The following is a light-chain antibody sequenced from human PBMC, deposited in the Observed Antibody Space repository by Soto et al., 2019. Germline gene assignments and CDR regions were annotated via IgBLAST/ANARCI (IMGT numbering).Light chain of an antibody. CDR3: QQRSNWPIT. J-gene: IGKJ5*01. V-gene: IGKV3-11*01. CDR2: DAS. Sequence: EIVLTQSPATLSLSPGERATLSCRDSQSVSSYLAWYQQKPGQAPRLLIYDASNRATGIPARFSGSGSGTDFTLTISSLEPEDFAVYYCQQRSNWPITFGQGTRLAIK. CDR1: QSVSSY.